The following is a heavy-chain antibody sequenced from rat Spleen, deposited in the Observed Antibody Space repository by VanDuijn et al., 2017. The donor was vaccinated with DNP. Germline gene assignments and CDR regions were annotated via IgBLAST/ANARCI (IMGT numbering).Heavy chain of an antibody. CDR2: ISSSGATT. D-gene: IGHD1-10*01. CDR1: GFTFSNFD. Sequence: EVQLVESGGGLVQPGRSLKFSCEVSGFTFSNFDMVWVRQAPTKGLEWVASISSSGATTYYRDSVKGRFTISRENAKNTLYLEMNSLRSEDTATYYCTTEAQLDYFDYWGQGVMVTVSS. CDR3: TTEAQLDYFDY. V-gene: IGHV5-27*01. J-gene: IGHJ2*01.